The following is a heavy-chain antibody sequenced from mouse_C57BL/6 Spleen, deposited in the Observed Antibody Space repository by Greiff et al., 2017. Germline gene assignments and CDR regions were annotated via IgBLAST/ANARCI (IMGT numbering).Heavy chain of an antibody. CDR2: IYPGDGDT. J-gene: IGHJ3*01. CDR1: GYAFSSSW. CDR3: ARCLDSSGYEFAY. Sequence: VQVVESGPELVKPGASVKISCKASGYAFSSSWMNWVKQRPGKGLEWIGRIYPGDGDTNYNGKFKGKATLTADKSSSTAYMQLSSLTSEDSAVYFCARCLDSSGYEFAYWGQGTLVTVSA. D-gene: IGHD3-2*02. V-gene: IGHV1-82*01.